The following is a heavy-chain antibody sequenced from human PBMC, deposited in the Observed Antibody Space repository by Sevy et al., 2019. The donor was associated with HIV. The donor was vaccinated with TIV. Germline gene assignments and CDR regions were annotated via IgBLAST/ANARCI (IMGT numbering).Heavy chain of an antibody. D-gene: IGHD6-19*01. Sequence: GGSLRLSCAASGFTFSSYAMHWVRQAPGKGLEWVAVISYDGSNKYYADSVKGGITISRDNSKNTLYLQMNSLRAEDTAVYYCARRRGRGWSEYFDYWGQGTLVTVSS. CDR3: ARRRGRGWSEYFDY. CDR1: GFTFSSYA. V-gene: IGHV3-30-3*01. CDR2: ISYDGSNK. J-gene: IGHJ4*02.